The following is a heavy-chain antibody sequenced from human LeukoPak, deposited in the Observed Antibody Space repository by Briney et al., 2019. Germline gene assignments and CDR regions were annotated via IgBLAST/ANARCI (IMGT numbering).Heavy chain of an antibody. Sequence: SSETLSLTCTVSGYSISSGYYWAWVRQPPGKGLECIGIISATETHYYSPSLRSRVTISVDTSKNQFSLKMTSVTAADTAVYYCARHVDTLIRGDSGYFQHWGQGTQVTVSS. CDR2: ISATETH. D-gene: IGHD3-10*01. J-gene: IGHJ1*01. CDR3: ARHVDTLIRGDSGYFQH. CDR1: GYSISSGYY. V-gene: IGHV4-38-2*02.